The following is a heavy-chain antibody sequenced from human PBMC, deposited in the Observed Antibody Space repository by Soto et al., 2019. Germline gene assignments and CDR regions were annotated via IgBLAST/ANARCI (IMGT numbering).Heavy chain of an antibody. Sequence: HPGGSLRLSCAASGFTFSSYGMHWVRQAPGKGLEWVAVISYDGSNKYYADSVKGRFTISRDNSKNTLYLQMNSLRADDTAVYYCARDDRSKDAFDIWGQGTMVTVSS. D-gene: IGHD3-10*01. CDR3: ARDDRSKDAFDI. V-gene: IGHV3-30*03. CDR1: GFTFSSYG. CDR2: ISYDGSNK. J-gene: IGHJ3*02.